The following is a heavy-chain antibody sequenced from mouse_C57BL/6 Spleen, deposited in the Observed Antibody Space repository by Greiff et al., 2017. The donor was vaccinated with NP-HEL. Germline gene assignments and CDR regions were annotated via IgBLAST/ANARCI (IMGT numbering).Heavy chain of an antibody. CDR3: AGQDYDVNY. CDR2: IHPNNGST. D-gene: IGHD2-4*01. CDR1: GYTFTSYW. Sequence: QVQLQQPGAELVKPGASVKLSCKASGYTFTSYWMHWVKQRPGQGLEWIGLIHPNNGSTNYNEKYRSKSTLTGDKSSSTADMQLSSLTSEDSAVYDGAGQDYDVNYWGKGTTLTVAS. J-gene: IGHJ2*01. V-gene: IGHV1-64*01.